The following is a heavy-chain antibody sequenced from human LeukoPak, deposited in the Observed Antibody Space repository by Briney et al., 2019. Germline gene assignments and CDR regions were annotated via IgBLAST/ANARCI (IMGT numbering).Heavy chain of an antibody. J-gene: IGHJ4*02. V-gene: IGHV4-39*01. CDR1: GDSIASGTYS. Sequence: SETLSLTCTVSGDSIASGTYSWGWIRQPPGKGLEWIGSTYYSGSTYYNPSLKSRVTISVDTSKNQFPLKLSSLTAADTAVYYWARNGGGIAETGTRPFDYWGQGPLVTVSS. CDR2: TYYSGST. CDR3: ARNGGGIAETGTRPFDY. D-gene: IGHD6-13*01.